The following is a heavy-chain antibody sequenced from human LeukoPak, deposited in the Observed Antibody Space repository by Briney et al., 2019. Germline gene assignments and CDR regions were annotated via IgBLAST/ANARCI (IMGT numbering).Heavy chain of an antibody. J-gene: IGHJ4*02. CDR3: ARSEAYDSSGYYDDYFDY. CDR1: GYSFTSYW. CDR2: IYPGDSDT. Sequence: GESLKISCKGSGYSFTSYWIGWVRQMPGKGLEWMGIIYPGDSDTRYSPSFQGQVTISADKSISTAYLQWSSLKASDTAMYYCARSEAYDSSGYYDDYFDYWGQGTLVTVSS. V-gene: IGHV5-51*01. D-gene: IGHD3-22*01.